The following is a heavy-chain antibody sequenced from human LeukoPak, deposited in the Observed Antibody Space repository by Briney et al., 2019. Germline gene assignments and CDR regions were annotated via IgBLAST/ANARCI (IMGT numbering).Heavy chain of an antibody. V-gene: IGHV4-4*02. J-gene: IGHJ4*02. Sequence: SETLSLTCAVSGGSISSGNWWTWVRQPPGKGLEWIGEIYHSGSTYYNPSLKSRVTISVDRSKNQFSLKVTSVTAADTAVYYCVRGTPDSYNGYDHTSGFDYWGQGTLVTVSS. CDR3: VRGTPDSYNGYDHTSGFDY. D-gene: IGHD5-12*01. CDR1: GGSISSGNW. CDR2: IYHSGST.